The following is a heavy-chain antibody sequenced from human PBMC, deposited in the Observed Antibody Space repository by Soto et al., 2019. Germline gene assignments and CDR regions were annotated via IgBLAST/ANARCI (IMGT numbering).Heavy chain of an antibody. J-gene: IGHJ5*02. Sequence: EVQLVESGGGLVQPGGSLRLSCAASGFTFSSYSMNWVRQAPGKGLEWVSHISSSSSIYYADSVRGRFTISRDNAKNSLYLQMNSLRDEDTAVYYCAREYDILTGYYNVGWFDPWGQGTLVTVSS. V-gene: IGHV3-48*02. D-gene: IGHD3-9*01. CDR3: AREYDILTGYYNVGWFDP. CDR2: ISSSSSI. CDR1: GFTFSSYS.